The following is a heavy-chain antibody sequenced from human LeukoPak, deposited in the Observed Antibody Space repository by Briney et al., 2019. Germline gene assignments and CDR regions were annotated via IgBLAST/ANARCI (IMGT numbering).Heavy chain of an antibody. CDR2: IYSGGST. D-gene: IGHD5-18*01. CDR3: ARGDNTAMGFY. J-gene: IGHJ4*02. V-gene: IGHV3-66*01. CDR1: GFTVGSNY. Sequence: GGSLRLSCAASGFTVGSNYMSWVRQAPGKGLEWVSVIYSGGSTYYADSVKGRFTISRDNSKNTLYLQMNSLRAEDTAVYYCARGDNTAMGFYWGQGTLVTVSS.